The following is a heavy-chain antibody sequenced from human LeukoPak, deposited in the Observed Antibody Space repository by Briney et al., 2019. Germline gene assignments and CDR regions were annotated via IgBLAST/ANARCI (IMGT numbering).Heavy chain of an antibody. J-gene: IGHJ4*02. V-gene: IGHV3-53*01. CDR3: ARAFSDYEFDY. D-gene: IGHD5-12*01. CDR1: GFTVSSNY. Sequence: HSGGSLRLSCAASGFTVSSNYMSWVRQAPGKGLEWVSVIYSGGSTYYADSVKGRFTISRDNSKNTLYLQMNSLRAEDTAVYYCARAFSDYEFDYWGQGNLVTVSS. CDR2: IYSGGST.